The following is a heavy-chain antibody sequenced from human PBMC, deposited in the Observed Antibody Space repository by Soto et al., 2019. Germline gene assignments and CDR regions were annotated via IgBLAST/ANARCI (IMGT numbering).Heavy chain of an antibody. D-gene: IGHD6-6*01. V-gene: IGHV3-7*01. CDR1: VLTFNIYW. CDR3: VRGSSSSDY. J-gene: IGHJ4*02. CDR2: IKRDGSET. Sequence: RGSLILCCVSSVLTFNIYWMTWVRQAPGEGLEWVANIKRDGSETYYVEAVKGRFTISRDNAKKALYLQMSSLRLEDTAVYYCVRGSSSSDYWGQGTLVTGSS.